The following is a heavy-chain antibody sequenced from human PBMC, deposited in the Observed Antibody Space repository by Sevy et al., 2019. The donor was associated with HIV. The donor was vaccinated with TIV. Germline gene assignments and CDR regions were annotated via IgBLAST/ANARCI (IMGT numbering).Heavy chain of an antibody. CDR2: ISGSGGST. D-gene: IGHD2-15*01. J-gene: IGHJ2*01. CDR1: GFTFSSYA. V-gene: IGHV3-23*01. Sequence: GGSLRLSCAASGFTFSSYAMSWVRQAPGKGLEWVSAISGSGGSTYYADSVKGRFTISRDNSKNTLYLQMNSLRAEDTAVYFCAKGKTGYCRGGSCYPNWYFDLWGRGTLVTVSS. CDR3: AKGKTGYCRGGSCYPNWYFDL.